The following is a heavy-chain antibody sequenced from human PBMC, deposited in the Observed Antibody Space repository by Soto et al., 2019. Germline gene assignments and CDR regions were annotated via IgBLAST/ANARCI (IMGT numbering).Heavy chain of an antibody. V-gene: IGHV4-30-4*01. CDR1: GGSISSGDYY. CDR3: ARADFWGGYYKNGLYFDY. D-gene: IGHD3-3*01. Sequence: QVQLQESGPGLVKPSQTLSLTCTVSGGSISSGDYYWSWIRQPPGKGLEWIGYIYYSGSTYYNPSIKSGVTISVDTSKHQFSLKLSSVTAADTAVYYCARADFWGGYYKNGLYFDYWGQGTLVTVSS. J-gene: IGHJ4*02. CDR2: IYYSGST.